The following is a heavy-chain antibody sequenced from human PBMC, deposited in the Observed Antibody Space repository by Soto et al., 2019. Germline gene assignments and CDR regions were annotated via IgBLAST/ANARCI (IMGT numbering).Heavy chain of an antibody. CDR2: IIPIFGTA. CDR1: ERICSTYG. J-gene: IGHJ6*02. V-gene: IGHV1-69*13. Sequence: LVKVSRRASERICSTYGISWVRQARGQGLEWMGGIIPIFGTANYAQKFQGRVTITADESTSTAYMELSSLRSEDTAVYYCARESSSWGDYYYYYGMDVWGQGTTVTVSS. CDR3: ARESSSWGDYYYYYGMDV. D-gene: IGHD6-13*01.